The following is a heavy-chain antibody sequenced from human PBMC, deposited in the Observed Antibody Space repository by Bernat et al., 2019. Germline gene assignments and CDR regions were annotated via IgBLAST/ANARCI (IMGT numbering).Heavy chain of an antibody. V-gene: IGHV1-2*04. D-gene: IGHD3-22*01. Sequence: QVQLVQSGAEVKKPGASVKVSCKASGYTFTGYYMHWVRQAPGQGLEWMGWINPNSGGTNYAQKFQGWVTMTRDTSISPAYMELSRLRSDDTAVYYCARDGPYYYDSSGSKYYYYYYGMDVWGQGTTVTVSS. CDR2: INPNSGGT. CDR3: ARDGPYYYDSSGSKYYYYYYGMDV. J-gene: IGHJ6*02. CDR1: GYTFTGYY.